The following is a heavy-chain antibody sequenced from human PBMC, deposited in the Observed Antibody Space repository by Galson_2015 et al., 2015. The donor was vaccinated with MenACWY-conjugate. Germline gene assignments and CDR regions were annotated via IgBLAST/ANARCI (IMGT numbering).Heavy chain of an antibody. V-gene: IGHV3-11*06. CDR1: GFTFSDYY. CDR3: ARVLGYCNCAGFQNCLDS. CDR2: IDSSSSNK. J-gene: IGHJ4*02. Sequence: SLRLSCASSGFTFSDYYMSWIRQAPGKGLEWISYIDSSSSNKHYADSVKGRFTISRDNANNSLYLRMNSLGVEDTAVYYCARVLGYCNCAGFQNCLDSSGQGTLLPVCS. D-gene: IGHD2/OR15-2a*01.